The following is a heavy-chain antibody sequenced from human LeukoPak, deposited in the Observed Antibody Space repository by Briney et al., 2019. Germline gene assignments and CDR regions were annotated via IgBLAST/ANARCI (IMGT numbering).Heavy chain of an antibody. Sequence: ASVKVSCKASGYTFTGYYMHWVRQAPGQGLEWMGRINPNSGGTNYAQKFQGRVTMTRDTSTSTVYMELSSLRSEDTAVYYCAGYGGNKGIDPWGQGTLVTVSS. J-gene: IGHJ5*02. CDR2: INPNSGGT. CDR1: GYTFTGYY. CDR3: AGYGGNKGIDP. D-gene: IGHD4-23*01. V-gene: IGHV1-2*06.